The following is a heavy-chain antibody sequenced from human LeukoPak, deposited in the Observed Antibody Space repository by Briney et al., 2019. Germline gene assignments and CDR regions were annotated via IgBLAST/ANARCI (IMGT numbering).Heavy chain of an antibody. CDR2: IYHSGST. CDR3: ARGGTGYIDY. J-gene: IGHJ4*02. Sequence: SETLSPTCVVSGDSISSNNWWSWVRQPPGKGLEWIGEIYHSGSTNYNPSLKSRVTISVDKSRNQFSLKLSSVTAADTAVYYCARGGTGYIDYWGQGTLVTVSS. V-gene: IGHV4-4*02. D-gene: IGHD6-25*01. CDR1: GDSISSNNW.